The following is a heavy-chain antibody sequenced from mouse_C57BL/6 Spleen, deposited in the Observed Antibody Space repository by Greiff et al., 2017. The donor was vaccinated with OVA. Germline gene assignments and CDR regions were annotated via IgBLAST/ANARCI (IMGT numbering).Heavy chain of an antibody. CDR3: AREGYDYDKWFAY. V-gene: IGHV1-69*01. CDR2: IDPSDSYT. CDR1: GYTFTSYW. Sequence: VQLQQPGAELVMPGASVKLSCKASGYTFTSYWMHWVKQRPGQGLEWIGEIDPSDSYTNYNQKFKGKSTLTVDKSSSTAYMQLSSLTSEDSAVYYCAREGYDYDKWFAYWGQGTLVTVSA. D-gene: IGHD2-4*01. J-gene: IGHJ3*01.